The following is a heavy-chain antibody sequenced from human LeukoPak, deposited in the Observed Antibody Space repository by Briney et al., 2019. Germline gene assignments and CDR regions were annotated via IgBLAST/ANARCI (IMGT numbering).Heavy chain of an antibody. CDR1: GGSISTYY. D-gene: IGHD3-3*01. J-gene: IGHJ4*02. CDR2: IYYSGST. Sequence: SETLSLTCTVSGGSISTYYWSWMRQPPGRGLEWIGYIYYSGSTNHNPSLQSRVTISVDTSKNQFSLKLNSVTAADTAVYYCARGGVPGGFYGSFDYWGQGTLVTVSS. CDR3: ARGGVPGGFYGSFDY. V-gene: IGHV4-59*01.